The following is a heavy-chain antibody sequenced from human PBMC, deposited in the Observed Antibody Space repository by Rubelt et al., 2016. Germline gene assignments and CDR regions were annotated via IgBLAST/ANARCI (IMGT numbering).Heavy chain of an antibody. CDR2: MNPNSGNK. CDR3: ARSHRDASDY. D-gene: IGHD2-21*02. J-gene: IGHJ4*02. CDR1: GGTFSSYA. Sequence: QVQLVQSGAEVKKPGSSVKVSCKASGGTFSSYAISWLRQAPGQGLEWMGGMNPNSGNKGDSQKFQGRVTMTRNTSISTAYMELSSLRSEDTAVYYCARSHRDASDYWGQGTLVTVSS. V-gene: IGHV1-8*02.